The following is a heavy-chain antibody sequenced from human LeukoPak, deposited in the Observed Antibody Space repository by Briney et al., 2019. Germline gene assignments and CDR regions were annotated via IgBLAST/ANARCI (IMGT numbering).Heavy chain of an antibody. CDR1: GFTFNNYA. V-gene: IGHV3-23*01. CDR2: ISGSSGDT. Sequence: PGGSLRLSCAASGFTFNNYAMSWVRQAPGKGLEWVSAISGSSGDTYYADSVKGRFTISRDNSKNTLYLQIKSLRAEDTAVYYCAKDSGTVEMATKSPTYFDYWGQGTLVTVSS. CDR3: AKDSGTVEMATKSPTYFDY. D-gene: IGHD5-24*01. J-gene: IGHJ4*02.